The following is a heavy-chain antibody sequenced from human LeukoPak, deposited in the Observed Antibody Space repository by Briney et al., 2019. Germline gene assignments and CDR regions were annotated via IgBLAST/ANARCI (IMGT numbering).Heavy chain of an antibody. CDR2: IIPILGIA. Sequence: ASVKVSCKASGGTFSSYAISWVRQAPGQGLEWMGGIIPILGIANYAQKFQGRVTITADKSTSTAYMELSSLRSEDTAVYYCARTRASIAALDYWGQGTLVTVSS. CDR1: GGTFSSYA. D-gene: IGHD6-13*01. CDR3: ARTRASIAALDY. J-gene: IGHJ4*02. V-gene: IGHV1-69*04.